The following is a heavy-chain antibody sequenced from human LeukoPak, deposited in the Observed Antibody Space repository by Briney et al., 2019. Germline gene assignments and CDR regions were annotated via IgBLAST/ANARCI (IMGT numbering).Heavy chain of an antibody. CDR2: IYTSGST. CDR1: GGSISSYY. D-gene: IGHD6-19*01. J-gene: IGHJ5*02. CDR3: ARDKAVAGLGP. V-gene: IGHV4-4*07. Sequence: SETLSLTCTVSGGSISSYYWSWIRQPAGKGLEWIGRIYTSGSTNYNPPLKSRVTISVDTSKNQFSLKLSSVTAADTAVYYCARDKAVAGLGPWGQGTLVTVSS.